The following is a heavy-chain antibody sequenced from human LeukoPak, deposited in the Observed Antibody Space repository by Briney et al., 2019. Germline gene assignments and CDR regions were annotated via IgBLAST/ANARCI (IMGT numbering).Heavy chain of an antibody. CDR2: ISSSGSYI. Sequence: GGSLRLSCAASGFTFSSYSLNWVRLAPGKGLEWVSSISSSGSYIYYADSVKGRFTISRDNAKNSLYLQMNSLRAEDTAVYYCARTEYCSPTSCKYASFWGQGTMVTVSS. J-gene: IGHJ3*01. CDR3: ARTEYCSPTSCKYASF. CDR1: GFTFSSYS. D-gene: IGHD2-2*01. V-gene: IGHV3-21*01.